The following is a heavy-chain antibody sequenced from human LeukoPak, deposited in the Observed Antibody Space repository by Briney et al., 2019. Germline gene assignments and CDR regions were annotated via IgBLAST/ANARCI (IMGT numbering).Heavy chain of an antibody. CDR2: IYSGGAA. Sequence: GGSLRLSCAASGFTVSSTHMGWVRQAPGKGLEWVSVIYSGGAAYYPDSVKGRFTISRDLSKNTLYLQMNDLRAEDTAVYYCARVAVTYFDYWGQGTLVTVSS. D-gene: IGHD6-19*01. CDR1: GFTVSSTH. V-gene: IGHV3-66*01. CDR3: ARVAVTYFDY. J-gene: IGHJ4*02.